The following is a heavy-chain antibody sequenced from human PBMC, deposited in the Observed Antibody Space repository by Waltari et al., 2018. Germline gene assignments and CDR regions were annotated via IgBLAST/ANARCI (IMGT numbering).Heavy chain of an antibody. V-gene: IGHV1-8*01. CDR3: ARGGYSSGWYAQNFFLYYFDY. D-gene: IGHD6-19*01. CDR1: GYTFTSYD. CDR2: MNPNSGNT. J-gene: IGHJ4*02. Sequence: QVQLVQSGAEVKKPGASVKVSCKASGYTFTSYDINWVRQATGPGLEWMGWMNPNSGNTGYAQKCQGRVTMTRNTSISTAYMELSSLRSEDTAVYYCARGGYSSGWYAQNFFLYYFDYWGQGTLVTVSS.